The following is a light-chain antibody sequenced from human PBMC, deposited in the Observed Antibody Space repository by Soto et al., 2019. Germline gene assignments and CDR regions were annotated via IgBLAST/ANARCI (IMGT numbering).Light chain of an antibody. Sequence: IQMTQSPASLSASVGDRVTITCRASQGIVSYLAWYQQKPGEAPKLLIYDASSLQSGVPSRFSGSGSGTEFTLTIFSLQPEDFATYYCQQYSTYSTFGQGTRLEIK. CDR1: QGIVSY. J-gene: IGKJ5*01. V-gene: IGKV1-9*01. CDR3: QQYSTYST. CDR2: DAS.